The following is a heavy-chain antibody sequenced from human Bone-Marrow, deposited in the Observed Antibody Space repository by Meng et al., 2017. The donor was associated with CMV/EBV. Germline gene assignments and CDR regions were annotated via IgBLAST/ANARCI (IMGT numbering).Heavy chain of an antibody. V-gene: IGHV1-18*01. CDR1: GYTFTSYG. Sequence: ASVKVSCKASGYTFTSYGISWVRQAPGQGLEWMGWISAYNGNTNYAQKLQGRVTMTTDTSTSTAYMELRSLRSDDTAVYYCARDRLRGYCSSTSCYPPTYYYGMDVWGQGTTVTASS. CDR2: ISAYNGNT. J-gene: IGHJ6*02. D-gene: IGHD2-2*01. CDR3: ARDRLRGYCSSTSCYPPTYYYGMDV.